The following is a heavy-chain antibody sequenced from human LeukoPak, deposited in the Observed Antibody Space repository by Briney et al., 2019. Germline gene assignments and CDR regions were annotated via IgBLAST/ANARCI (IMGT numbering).Heavy chain of an antibody. CDR3: ARVIIVATIYSAFDI. Sequence: ASVKVSCKASGYTFTGYYMHWVRQAPGQGLEWMGWINPNSGGTNYAQKFQGRVTMTRDTSISTAYMELSRLRSDDTAVYYCARVIIVATIYSAFDIWGQGTMVTVSS. D-gene: IGHD5-12*01. J-gene: IGHJ3*02. CDR1: GYTFTGYY. V-gene: IGHV1-2*02. CDR2: INPNSGGT.